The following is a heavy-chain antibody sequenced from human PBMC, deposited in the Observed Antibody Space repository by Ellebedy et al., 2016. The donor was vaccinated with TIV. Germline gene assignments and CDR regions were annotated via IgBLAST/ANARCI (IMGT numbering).Heavy chain of an antibody. J-gene: IGHJ4*02. CDR1: GGSISSYY. D-gene: IGHD5-24*01. CDR3: ARDQNGYKLEV. Sequence: SETLSLTXTVSGGSISSYYWSWIRQPPGKGLEWIGYIYYSGSTNYNPSLKSRVTISVDTSKNQFSLKLSSVTAADTAVYYCARDQNGYKLEVWGQGTLVTVSS. V-gene: IGHV4-59*01. CDR2: IYYSGST.